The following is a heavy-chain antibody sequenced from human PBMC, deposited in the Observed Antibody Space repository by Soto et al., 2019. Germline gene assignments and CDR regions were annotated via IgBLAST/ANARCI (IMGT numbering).Heavy chain of an antibody. D-gene: IGHD6-19*01. CDR3: ARDTRIALAAYGYNWFDL. V-gene: IGHV4-30-4*01. J-gene: IGHJ5*02. CDR1: GDSISSGDYY. CDR2: IYYSGST. Sequence: QVQLQESGTGLVKPSQTLSLTCTVSGDSISSGDYYWSWIRQPPGKGLEWIGYIYYSGSTYYNPSLKSRVTISVDTSKNQFSLKLSSVTAADTAVYYCARDTRIALAAYGYNWFDLWGQGTLVTVSS.